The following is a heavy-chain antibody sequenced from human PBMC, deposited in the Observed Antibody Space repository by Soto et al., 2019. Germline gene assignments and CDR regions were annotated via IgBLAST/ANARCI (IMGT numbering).Heavy chain of an antibody. D-gene: IGHD1-7*01. J-gene: IGHJ4*02. CDR2: IYPGDSDT. V-gene: IGHV5-51*01. CDR3: ARGNWNYAWAFDY. Sequence: GESLKISCKGSGYSLTSYWIGWVRQMPGKGLEWMGIIYPGDSDTRYSPSFQGQVTISADKSISTAYLQWSSLKASDTAMYYCARGNWNYAWAFDYWGQGTLVTASS. CDR1: GYSLTSYW.